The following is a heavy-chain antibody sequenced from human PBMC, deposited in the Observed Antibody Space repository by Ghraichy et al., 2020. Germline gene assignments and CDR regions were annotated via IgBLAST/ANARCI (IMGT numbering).Heavy chain of an antibody. J-gene: IGHJ4*02. D-gene: IGHD6-6*01. CDR1: GGSFSGYY. CDR3: ARYSIAARRRYYFDY. Sequence: SETLSLTCAVYGGSFSGYYWSWIRQPPGKGLEWIGEINHSGSTNYNPSLKSRVTISVDTSKNQFSLKLSSVTAADTAVYYCARYSIAARRRYYFDYWGQGTLVTVSS. CDR2: INHSGST. V-gene: IGHV4-34*01.